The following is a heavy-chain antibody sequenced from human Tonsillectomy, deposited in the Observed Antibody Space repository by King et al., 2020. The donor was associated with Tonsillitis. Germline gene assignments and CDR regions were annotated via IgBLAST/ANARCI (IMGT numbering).Heavy chain of an antibody. CDR1: GFTVSTSA. J-gene: IGHJ4*02. D-gene: IGHD5-18*01. CDR2: ISDIGDTT. V-gene: IGHV3-23*01. CDR3: AKTITDSYGIVDY. Sequence: VQSGGSLRLSCAASGFTVSTSAMTWVRQAPGKGLEWVSSISDIGDTTYYADAVKGRITISRDKSKNPLYLQMNSLKAEDTAVYYCAKTITDSYGIVDYWGQGTLVTVSS.